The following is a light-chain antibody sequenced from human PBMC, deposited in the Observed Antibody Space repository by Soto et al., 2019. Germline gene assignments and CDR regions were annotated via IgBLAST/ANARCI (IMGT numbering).Light chain of an antibody. J-gene: IGLJ3*02. CDR1: SSDVGGYNF. CDR3: SSHTNIGTTL. Sequence: QSALTQPASVSGSPGQSITISCTGTSSDVGGYNFVSWYQQHPGKTPRLMIFEVSDWPSGVSNRFSGSKSGNTASLTISGLQAEDEADYYCSSHTNIGTTLFGGGTKLTVL. CDR2: EVS. V-gene: IGLV2-14*01.